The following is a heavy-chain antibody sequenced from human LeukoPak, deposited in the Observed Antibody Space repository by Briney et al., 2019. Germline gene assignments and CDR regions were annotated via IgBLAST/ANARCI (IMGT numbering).Heavy chain of an antibody. D-gene: IGHD3-22*01. J-gene: IGHJ4*02. CDR1: GYTFTSYW. V-gene: IGHV5-51*01. CDR3: ARPRDSSSSYFFDY. CDR2: IYPGDSDT. Sequence: GESLKISCKVSGYTFTSYWIGWVRQMPGKGLEWMGIIYPGDSDTRYSPSFQGQVTISADKSISTAYLQWSSLKASDTAMYYCARPRDSSSSYFFDYWGQGTLGTVSS.